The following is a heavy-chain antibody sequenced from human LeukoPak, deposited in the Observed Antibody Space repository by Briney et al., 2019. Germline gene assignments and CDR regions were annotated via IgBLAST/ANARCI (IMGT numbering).Heavy chain of an antibody. CDR2: IYTSGST. CDR3: ARGVPNYVWGSYRLRGFDY. D-gene: IGHD3-16*02. V-gene: IGHV4-4*07. J-gene: IGHJ4*02. CDR1: GGSISSYY. Sequence: PSETLSLTCTVSGGSISSYYWSWIRRPAGKGLEWIGRIYTSGSTNYNPSLKSRVTMSVDTSKNQFSLKLSSVTAADTAVYYCARGVPNYVWGSYRLRGFDYWGQGTLVTVSS.